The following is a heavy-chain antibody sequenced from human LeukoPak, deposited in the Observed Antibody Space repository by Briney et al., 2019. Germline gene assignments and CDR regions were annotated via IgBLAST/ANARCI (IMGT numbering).Heavy chain of an antibody. V-gene: IGHV4-59*01. D-gene: IGHD6-19*01. Sequence: SETLSLTCTVSGGSISSYYWSWIRQPPGKGLEWIGYIYYSGSTNYNPSLKSRVTISVDTSKNQFSLKLSSVTAADTAVYYCARGIRGSGDTLDYWGQGTLVTVSS. CDR1: GGSISSYY. CDR3: ARGIRGSGDTLDY. CDR2: IYYSGST. J-gene: IGHJ4*02.